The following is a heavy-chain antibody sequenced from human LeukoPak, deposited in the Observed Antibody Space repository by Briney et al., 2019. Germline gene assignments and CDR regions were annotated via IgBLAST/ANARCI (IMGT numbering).Heavy chain of an antibody. D-gene: IGHD3-3*01. Sequence: SVKVSCKASGGTFSSYAISWVRQAPGQGLEWMGGIIPIFGTANYAQKFQGRVTITTDESTSTAYMELSSLRSEDTAVYYCARESRRAIFGVVIPPNYYYNMDVWGKGTTVTVSS. CDR2: IIPIFGTA. CDR3: ARESRRAIFGVVIPPNYYYNMDV. J-gene: IGHJ6*03. V-gene: IGHV1-69*05. CDR1: GGTFSSYA.